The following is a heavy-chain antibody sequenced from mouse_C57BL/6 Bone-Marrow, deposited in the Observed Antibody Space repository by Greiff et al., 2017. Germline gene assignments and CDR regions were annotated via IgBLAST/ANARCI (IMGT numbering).Heavy chain of an antibody. Sequence: VKLVESGAELVKPGASVKMSCKASGYTFTSYWITWVKQRPGQGLEWIGDIYPGSGSTNYNEKFKSKATLTVDTSSSTAYMQLSSLTSEDSAVYYCAREGGAPWFAYWGQGTLVTVSA. CDR1: GYTFTSYW. CDR2: IYPGSGST. V-gene: IGHV1-55*01. CDR3: AREGGAPWFAY. J-gene: IGHJ3*01.